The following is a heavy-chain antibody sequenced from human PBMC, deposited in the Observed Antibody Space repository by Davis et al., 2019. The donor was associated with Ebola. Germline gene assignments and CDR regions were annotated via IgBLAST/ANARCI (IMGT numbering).Heavy chain of an antibody. Sequence: MLSETLSLTCAVSGGSISSSNWWSWVRQPPGKGLEWIGEIYHSGSTNYNPSLKSRVTISVDKSKNQFSLKLSSVTAADTAVYYCARAKAVAAGLLDFWGQGTLVTVSS. J-gene: IGHJ4*02. D-gene: IGHD6-19*01. CDR1: GGSISSSNW. CDR2: IYHSGST. CDR3: ARAKAVAAGLLDF. V-gene: IGHV4-4*02.